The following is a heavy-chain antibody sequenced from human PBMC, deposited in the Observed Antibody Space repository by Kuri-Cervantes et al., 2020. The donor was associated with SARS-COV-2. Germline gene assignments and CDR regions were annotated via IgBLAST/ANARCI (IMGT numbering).Heavy chain of an antibody. Sequence: GGSLRLSCAASGXXXSSYAMSWVRQAPGKGLEWVSAISGSGGSTYYADSVKGRFTISRDNSKNTLYLXMNSLRAEDTAVYYCVKSVGXFWSGYPEAXXYYGMDVWGQGTTVTVSS. CDR2: ISGSGGST. CDR1: GXXXSSYA. CDR3: VKSVGXFWSGYPEAXXYYGMDV. V-gene: IGHV3-23*01. J-gene: IGHJ6*02. D-gene: IGHD3-3*01.